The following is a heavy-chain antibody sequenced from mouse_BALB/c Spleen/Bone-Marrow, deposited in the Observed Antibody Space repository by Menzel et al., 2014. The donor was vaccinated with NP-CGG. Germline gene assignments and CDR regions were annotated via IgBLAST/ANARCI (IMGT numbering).Heavy chain of an antibody. V-gene: IGHV5-17*02. Sequence: EVKLVESGGGLVQPGGSRKLSCAASGFTFSSFGMHWVRQAPEKGLEWVAYISSGSSTIYYADTVKGRFTISRDNPKNILFLQMTSLRSEDTAMYYCASDYDYFDYWGQGTTLTVSS. CDR1: GFTFSSFG. CDR2: ISSGSSTI. D-gene: IGHD2-4*01. J-gene: IGHJ2*01. CDR3: ASDYDYFDY.